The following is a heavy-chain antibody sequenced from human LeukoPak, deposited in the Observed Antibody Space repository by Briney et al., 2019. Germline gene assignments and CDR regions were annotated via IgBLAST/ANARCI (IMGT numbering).Heavy chain of an antibody. CDR1: AGSFTGYY. D-gene: IGHD3-3*01. CDR2: IDHTGSI. J-gene: IGHJ4*02. CDR3: ARGTLHDFWSGYYTYYFDY. Sequence: SETLSLTCAVNAGSFTGYYWSWIRQPPGKGLEWIGEIDHTGSISYNPSLRSRVTISVDTFKNQFSLKLSSVTAADTAVYYCARGTLHDFWSGYYTYYFDYWGQGTLVTVSS. V-gene: IGHV4-34*01.